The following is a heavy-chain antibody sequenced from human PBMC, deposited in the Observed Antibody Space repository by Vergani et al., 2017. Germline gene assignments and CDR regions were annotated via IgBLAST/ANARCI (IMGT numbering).Heavy chain of an antibody. J-gene: IGHJ4*02. Sequence: QVQLQESGPGLVKPSETLSLTCAVYGGSFSGYYWSWIRQPPGKGLEWIGEINHSGSTNYNPSRKSRVTISVDTSKNQFSRKLSSVTAADTAVYYCARASSGYTTSNWGQGTLVTVSS. CDR2: INHSGST. D-gene: IGHD3-22*01. CDR3: ARASSGYTTSN. V-gene: IGHV4-34*01. CDR1: GGSFSGYY.